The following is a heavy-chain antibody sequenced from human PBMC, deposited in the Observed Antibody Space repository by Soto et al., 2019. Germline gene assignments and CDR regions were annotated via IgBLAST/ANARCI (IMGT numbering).Heavy chain of an antibody. CDR3: ARYDAESGSNKLDP. D-gene: IGHD5-12*01. CDR1: GGSVSSRSHF. Sequence: QVQLQESGPGVVKPSDTLSVTCTVSGGSVSSRSHFWSWMRQPPGGGLQWIGYIYYTGNNNYSPSLNSPATLSVDTSRNQFSLRVPSVTAADTAIYYCARYDAESGSNKLDPWGQGTLVTVSS. CDR2: IYYTGNN. V-gene: IGHV4-61*01. J-gene: IGHJ5*02.